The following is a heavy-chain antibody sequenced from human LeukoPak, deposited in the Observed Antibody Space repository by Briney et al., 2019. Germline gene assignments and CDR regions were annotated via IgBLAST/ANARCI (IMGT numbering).Heavy chain of an antibody. V-gene: IGHV3-48*04. D-gene: IGHD3-16*01. CDR3: AREQYDYVWGSYNWFDP. J-gene: IGHJ5*02. CDR1: GFTFSSYS. Sequence: PGGSLRLSCAASGFTFSSYSMNWVRQAPGKGLEWVSYISSSSTIYYADSVKGRFTISRDNAKNSLYLQMNSLRAEDTAVYYCAREQYDYVWGSYNWFDPWGQGTLVTVSS. CDR2: ISSSSTI.